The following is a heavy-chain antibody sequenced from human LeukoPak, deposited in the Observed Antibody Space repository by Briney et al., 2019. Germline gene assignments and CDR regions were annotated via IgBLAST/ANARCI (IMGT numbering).Heavy chain of an antibody. D-gene: IGHD5-18*01. V-gene: IGHV3-74*01. J-gene: IGHJ4*02. Sequence: GGTLRLSCAASGFTFSNFWMHWVRQAPGKGLVWVSRINGDGSSASYADSVKGRFTISRDNAKNTLFLQMSRLRAEDTAIYYCARIRYNDNDDWGQGTLVTVSS. CDR2: INGDGSSA. CDR3: ARIRYNDNDD. CDR1: GFTFSNFW.